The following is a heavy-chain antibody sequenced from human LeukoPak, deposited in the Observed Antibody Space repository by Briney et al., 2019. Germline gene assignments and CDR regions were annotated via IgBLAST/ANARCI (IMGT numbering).Heavy chain of an antibody. V-gene: IGHV4-4*07. J-gene: IGHJ6*03. D-gene: IGHD6-6*01. CDR3: ARTVRPGVNYYYYYMDV. Sequence: SETLSLTCTVSGGSISNYYWSWIRQPAGKGLEWIGRIYTSGSTNYNPSVTSRVTISVDTSKNRFSLKLSSMTAADTAVYYCARTVRPGVNYYYYYMDVWGRGTTVTVSS. CDR1: GGSISNYY. CDR2: IYTSGST.